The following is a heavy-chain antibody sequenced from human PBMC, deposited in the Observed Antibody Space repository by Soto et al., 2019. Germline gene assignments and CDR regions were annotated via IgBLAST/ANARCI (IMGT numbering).Heavy chain of an antibody. Sequence: GGSLRLSCAASGFTFDGFAMHWVRQASGKGLEWVSGISWNSDSIGYADSVKGRFTISRDNAKNSLYLQMNSLRAEDTALYYCAKTLDWRRGFDYWAQGTLVTVSS. D-gene: IGHD3-9*01. CDR3: AKTLDWRRGFDY. J-gene: IGHJ4*02. V-gene: IGHV3-9*01. CDR1: GFTFDGFA. CDR2: ISWNSDSI.